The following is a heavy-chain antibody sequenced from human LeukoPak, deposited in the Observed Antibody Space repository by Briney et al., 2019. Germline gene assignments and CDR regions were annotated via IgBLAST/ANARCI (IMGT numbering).Heavy chain of an antibody. CDR2: IYTSGST. J-gene: IGHJ4*02. D-gene: IGHD6-13*01. CDR3: ARDRRIAAAGSPFEY. V-gene: IGHV4-4*07. CDR1: GGPISSYY. Sequence: SETLALNCTVAGGPISSYYWSWIRQPAGQGLAQIGRIYTSGSTNYNPSLKSRVTMSVDTSKNQFSLKLNSVTAADTAVYYCARDRRIAAAGSPFEYWGQGTLVTVSS.